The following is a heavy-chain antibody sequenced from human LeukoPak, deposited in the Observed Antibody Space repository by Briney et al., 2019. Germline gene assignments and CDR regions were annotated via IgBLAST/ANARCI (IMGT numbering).Heavy chain of an antibody. J-gene: IGHJ5*02. V-gene: IGHV3-23*01. Sequence: TGGSLRLSCAASGFTFSSYAMSWVRQAPGKGLEWVSAISGSGGSTYYADSVKGRFTISRDNSKNTLYLQMNSLRAEDTAVYYCAKDLPPVYYETPISPDPWGQGTLVTVSS. D-gene: IGHD3-22*01. CDR1: GFTFSSYA. CDR3: AKDLPPVYYETPISPDP. CDR2: ISGSGGST.